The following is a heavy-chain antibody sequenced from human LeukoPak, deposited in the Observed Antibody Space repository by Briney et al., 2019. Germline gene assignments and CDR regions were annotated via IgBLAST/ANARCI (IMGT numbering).Heavy chain of an antibody. CDR2: INPNSGGT. J-gene: IGHJ5*02. CDR1: GYTFTGYY. D-gene: IGHD5-18*01. CDR3: ARDVDTAMVTENWFDP. Sequence: APVKVSCKASGYTFTGYYMHWVRQAPEQGLEWMGWINPNSGGTNYAQKFQGRVTMTRDTSISTAYMELSRLRSDDTAVYYCARDVDTAMVTENWFDPWGQGTLATVSS. V-gene: IGHV1-2*02.